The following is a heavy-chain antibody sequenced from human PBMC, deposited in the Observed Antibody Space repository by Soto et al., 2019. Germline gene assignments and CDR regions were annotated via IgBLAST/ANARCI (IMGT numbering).Heavy chain of an antibody. Sequence: GESLKISCSASGFTFSSYAMHWVRQAPGKGLEYVSAISSNGGSTYYADSVKGRFTISRDNSKNTLYLQMSSLRAEDTAVYYCVKDDDRYSYGEDFDYWGQGTLVTVSS. CDR3: VKDDDRYSYGEDFDY. V-gene: IGHV3-64D*08. CDR2: ISSNGGST. CDR1: GFTFSSYA. J-gene: IGHJ4*02. D-gene: IGHD5-18*01.